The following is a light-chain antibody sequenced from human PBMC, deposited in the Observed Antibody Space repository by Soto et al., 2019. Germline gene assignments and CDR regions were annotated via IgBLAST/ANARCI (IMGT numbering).Light chain of an antibody. CDR3: QQRNYWQVT. Sequence: EIVLTQSPGTLSLSPGERATLSCGASQSVSASYLAWYQHKPGQAPRLLMYGASRRATGIPDRFSGSGSGTDFTLTISSLEPEDFAIYYCQQRNYWQVTFGQGTRLEIK. J-gene: IGKJ5*01. CDR2: GAS. CDR1: QSVSASY. V-gene: IGKV3D-20*02.